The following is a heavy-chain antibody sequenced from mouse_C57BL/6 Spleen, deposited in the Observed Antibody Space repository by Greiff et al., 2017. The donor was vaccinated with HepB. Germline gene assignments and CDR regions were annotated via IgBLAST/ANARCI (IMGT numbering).Heavy chain of an antibody. CDR2: ISSGGSYT. D-gene: IGHD5-1-1*01. CDR3: ARQDTLDWYFDV. Sequence: EVKVVESGGDLVKPGGSLKLSCAASGFTFSSYGMSWVRQTPDKRLEWVATISSGGSYTYYPDSVKGRFTISRDNAKNTLYLQMSSLKSEDTAMYYCARQDTLDWYFDVWGTGTTVTVSS. V-gene: IGHV5-6*01. J-gene: IGHJ1*03. CDR1: GFTFSSYG.